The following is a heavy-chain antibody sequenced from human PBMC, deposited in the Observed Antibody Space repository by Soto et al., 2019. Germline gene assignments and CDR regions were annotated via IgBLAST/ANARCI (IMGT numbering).Heavy chain of an antibody. V-gene: IGHV4-34*01. CDR1: GGSFSGYY. J-gene: IGHJ3*02. D-gene: IGHD2-2*01. CDR2: INHSGST. Sequence: SETLSLTCAVYGGSFSGYYWSWIRQPPGKGLEWIGEINHSGSTNYNPSLKSRVTISVDTSKNQFSLKLSSVTAADTAVYYCATGKAQYLDAFDIWGQGTMVTVSS. CDR3: ATGKAQYLDAFDI.